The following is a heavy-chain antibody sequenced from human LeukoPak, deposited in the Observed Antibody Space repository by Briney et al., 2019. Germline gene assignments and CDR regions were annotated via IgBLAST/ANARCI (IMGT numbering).Heavy chain of an antibody. V-gene: IGHV3-23*01. CDR3: AKVASKGTIFGVVTFHY. Sequence: GGSLRLSCAASGFTFSSYAMSWVRQAPGKGLEWVSAISGSGGSTYYADSVKGRFTISRDNSKNTLYLQMNSLRAEDTAVYYCAKVASKGTIFGVVTFHYWGQGTLVTVSS. J-gene: IGHJ4*02. CDR2: ISGSGGST. CDR1: GFTFSSYA. D-gene: IGHD3-3*01.